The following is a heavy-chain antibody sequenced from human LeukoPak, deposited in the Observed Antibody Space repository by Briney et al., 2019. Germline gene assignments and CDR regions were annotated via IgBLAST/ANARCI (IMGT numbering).Heavy chain of an antibody. CDR2: IIPIFGTA. CDR1: GGTFSSYA. D-gene: IGHD3-3*01. CDR3: AREIFEVVIQGMDV. V-gene: IGHV1-69*13. Sequence: SVKVSCKASGGTFSSYAISWVRQAPGQGLEWMGGIIPIFGTANYAQKFQGRVTITADESTSTAYMELSSLRSEDTAVYYCAREIFEVVIQGMDVWGQGTTVTVSS. J-gene: IGHJ6*02.